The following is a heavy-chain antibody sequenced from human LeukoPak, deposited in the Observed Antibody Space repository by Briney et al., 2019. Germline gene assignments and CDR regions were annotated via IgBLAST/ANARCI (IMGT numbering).Heavy chain of an antibody. CDR3: ARLDYYGSGSYYIGNWFDP. CDR2: ISGSGGST. CDR1: GFTFSSYA. Sequence: GGSLRLSCAASGFTFSSYAMSWVRQAPGKGLEWVSAISGSGGSTYYADSVKGRFTISRDNSKNTLYLQMNSLRAEDTAVYYCARLDYYGSGSYYIGNWFDPWGQGTLVTVSS. D-gene: IGHD3-10*01. V-gene: IGHV3-23*01. J-gene: IGHJ5*02.